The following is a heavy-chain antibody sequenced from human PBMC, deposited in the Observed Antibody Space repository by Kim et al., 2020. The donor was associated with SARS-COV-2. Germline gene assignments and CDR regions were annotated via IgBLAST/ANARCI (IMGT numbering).Heavy chain of an antibody. CDR3: ARDSAKRGGGRVNWFDP. D-gene: IGHD2-21*01. Sequence: ASVKVSCKASGYIFTDYHMFWVRQAPGQRPEWMGWISAGGVDTKYSQRFQGRVTISRDTSASTVYMELSGLTSEDTAVYYCARDSAKRGGGRVNWFDPWGQGTLVTVSS. V-gene: IGHV1-3*01. CDR1: GYIFTDYH. CDR2: ISAGGVDT. J-gene: IGHJ5*02.